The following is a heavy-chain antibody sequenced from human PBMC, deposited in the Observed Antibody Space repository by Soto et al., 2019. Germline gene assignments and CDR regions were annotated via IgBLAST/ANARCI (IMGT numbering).Heavy chain of an antibody. V-gene: IGHV3-30*18. Sequence: GGSLRLSCAASGFTFSSYGMHWVRQAPGKGLEWVAVISYDGSNKYYADSVKGRFTISRDNSKNTLYLQMNSLRAEDTAVYYCAKDPTTVTTGREPNAFDIWGQGTMVTVSS. J-gene: IGHJ3*02. D-gene: IGHD4-17*01. CDR1: GFTFSSYG. CDR3: AKDPTTVTTGREPNAFDI. CDR2: ISYDGSNK.